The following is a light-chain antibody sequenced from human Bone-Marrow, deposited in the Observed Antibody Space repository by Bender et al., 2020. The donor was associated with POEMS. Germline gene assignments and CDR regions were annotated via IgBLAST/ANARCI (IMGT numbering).Light chain of an antibody. CDR2: GN. V-gene: IGLV1-36*01. CDR1: SNNVGSCA. CDR3: AAWEDSLNGWV. Sequence: QSALTQEASVSGTVGQKVTLSCTGHSNNVGSCAVGWYQQISHGAPKTVVFGNSLPSGIPDRLSGSKSGTAASLAISGLQSEDEADYYCAAWEDSLNGWVFGGGTKLTVL. J-gene: IGLJ3*02.